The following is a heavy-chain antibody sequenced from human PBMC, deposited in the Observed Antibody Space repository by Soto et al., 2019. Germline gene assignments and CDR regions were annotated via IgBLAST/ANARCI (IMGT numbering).Heavy chain of an antibody. Sequence: VGSLRLSCAASGFTFSSYAMSWVRQAPGKRLEWVSAISGSGGSTYYADSVKGRFTISRDNSKDTLYLQMNSLRAEDTAVYYCAKDALTNYGMDVWGQGTTLTVSS. CDR2: ISGSGGST. V-gene: IGHV3-23*01. J-gene: IGHJ6*02. CDR3: AKDALTNYGMDV. CDR1: GFTFSSYA.